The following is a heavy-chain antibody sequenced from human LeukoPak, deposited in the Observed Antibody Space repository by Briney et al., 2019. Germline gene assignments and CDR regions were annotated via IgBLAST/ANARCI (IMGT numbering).Heavy chain of an antibody. CDR1: GFTLSSYP. CDR2: ISSSSSYI. CDR3: ARDSPYYGMDG. Sequence: GGSLTLPCIVSGFTLSSYPMHWVRQAPGKGLEWVSSISSSSSYIYNADSVKGRFTSSRDNAKNSLYLQMNSLRAEDTAVYYCARDSPYYGMDGWGQGTTVTVSS. V-gene: IGHV3-21*01. J-gene: IGHJ6*02.